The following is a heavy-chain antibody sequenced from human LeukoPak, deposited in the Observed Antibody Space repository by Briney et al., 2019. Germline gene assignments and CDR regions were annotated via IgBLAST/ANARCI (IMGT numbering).Heavy chain of an antibody. D-gene: IGHD3-22*01. J-gene: IGHJ4*02. Sequence: GGSLRLSCAASGFTFNSYAMSWVRQAPGKGLEWVSAISGGGGSTHHADSVKGRFTISRDNSKNTLYLQMNSLRAEDTAVYCCAKDRGYYYDSSGYYYFDYWGQGTLVTVSS. V-gene: IGHV3-23*01. CDR2: ISGGGGST. CDR1: GFTFNSYA. CDR3: AKDRGYYYDSSGYYYFDY.